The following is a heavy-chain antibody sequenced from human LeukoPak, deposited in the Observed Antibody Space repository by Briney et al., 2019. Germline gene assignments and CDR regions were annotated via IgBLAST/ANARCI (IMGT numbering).Heavy chain of an antibody. D-gene: IGHD5-18*01. Sequence: SVKVSCKASGGTFSSYAISWVRQAPGQGLEWMGGIIPIFGTANYAQKFQGRVTITADKSTSTAYMELSSLRSEDTAVYYCARRGGYSYGYNPLRFDYWGQGTLVTVSS. J-gene: IGHJ4*02. CDR3: ARRGGYSYGYNPLRFDY. V-gene: IGHV1-69*06. CDR1: GGTFSSYA. CDR2: IIPIFGTA.